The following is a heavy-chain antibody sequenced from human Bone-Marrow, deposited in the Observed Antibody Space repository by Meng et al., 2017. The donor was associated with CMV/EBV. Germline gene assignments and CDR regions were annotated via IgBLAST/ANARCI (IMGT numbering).Heavy chain of an antibody. CDR3: ARVTNWGYFDL. CDR1: PWYFSDFY. D-gene: IGHD7-27*01. J-gene: IGHJ2*01. Sequence: LPFSRSPWYFSDFYWSWLRQPPGKGLAWIGEISHSGSANYKSSLRSRLTISLAPSNNPFSLKLSSLPAADPAVYYCARVTNWGYFDLWGRGTLVTVSS. V-gene: IGHV4-34*01. CDR2: ISHSGSA.